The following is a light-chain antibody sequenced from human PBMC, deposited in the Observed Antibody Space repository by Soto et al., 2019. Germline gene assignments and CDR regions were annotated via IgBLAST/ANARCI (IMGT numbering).Light chain of an antibody. CDR3: QAWDSRTAVV. J-gene: IGLJ2*01. Sequence: SYELTQPPSVSVSPGQTASITCSGDKLGDKYACWYQQKPGQSPVLVIYQDSKRPSGIPERFSGSNSGNTATLTISGTQAMEEADYYCQAWDSRTAVVFGGGTKVTVL. V-gene: IGLV3-1*01. CDR1: KLGDKY. CDR2: QDS.